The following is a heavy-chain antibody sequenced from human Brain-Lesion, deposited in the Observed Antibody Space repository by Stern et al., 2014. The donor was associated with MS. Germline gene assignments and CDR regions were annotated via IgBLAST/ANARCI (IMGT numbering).Heavy chain of an antibody. V-gene: IGHV3-7*01. CDR2: IKEDGTEK. CDR1: GFTFGNYW. CDR3: ARVYNTIYGIVTQRGSGMDV. J-gene: IGHJ6*02. D-gene: IGHD3-3*01. Sequence: EVQLLESGGGLVQPGGSLTISCTAAGFTFGNYWMTWVRQAPGKGLEWGANIKEDGTEKNYVDSVNGRFPISRDNARNSLYLQMNSLRVEDTALYYCARVYNTIYGIVTQRGSGMDVWGQGTTVIVSS.